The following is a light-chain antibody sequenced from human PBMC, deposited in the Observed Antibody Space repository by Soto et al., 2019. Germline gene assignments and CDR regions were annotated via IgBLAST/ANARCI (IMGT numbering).Light chain of an antibody. CDR3: QQSYSTPPT. V-gene: IGKV1-39*01. J-gene: IGKJ1*01. CDR1: QSISSY. Sequence: DIQMTQSPSSLSASVGDRATITCRASQSISSYLNWYQQKPGKAPKLLIYAASSLQSGVPSRFSGSGSGTDFTLTISSLQPEDFATYYCQQSYSTPPTFGQGTKVDSK. CDR2: AAS.